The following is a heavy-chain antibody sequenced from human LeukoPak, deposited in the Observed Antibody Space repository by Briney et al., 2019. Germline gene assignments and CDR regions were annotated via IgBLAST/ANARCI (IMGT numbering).Heavy chain of an antibody. V-gene: IGHV3-21*01. CDR2: ISSSSSYI. Sequence: PGGSLRLSCAASGFTFSSFAMTWVRQAPGKGLEWVSSISSSSSYIYYADSVKGRFTISRDNAKNSLYLQMNSLRAEDTAVYYCARDPRGYYYMDVWGKGTTVTVSS. J-gene: IGHJ6*03. CDR1: GFTFSSFA. CDR3: ARDPRGYYYMDV.